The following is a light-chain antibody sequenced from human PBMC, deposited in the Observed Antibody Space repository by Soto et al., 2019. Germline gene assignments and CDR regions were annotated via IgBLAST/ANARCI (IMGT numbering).Light chain of an antibody. J-gene: IGLJ1*01. CDR1: SSDVGGYNY. Sequence: QRALNHPASGSVAPGRSIPISCTGTSSDVGGYNYVSWYQQHPGKAPKLMIYDVSNRPSGVSNRFSGSKSGNTASLTISGLQAEDEADYYCSSYTSSSTPLYVFGTGTKVTVL. CDR2: DVS. CDR3: SSYTSSSTPLYV. V-gene: IGLV2-14*01.